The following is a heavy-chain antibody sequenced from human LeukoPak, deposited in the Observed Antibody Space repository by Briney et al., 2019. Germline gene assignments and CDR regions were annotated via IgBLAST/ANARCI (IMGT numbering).Heavy chain of an antibody. J-gene: IGHJ3*02. Sequence: ASVKVSCKVSGYTLTELSMHWVRQAPGKGLEWMGGFDPEDGETIYTQKFQARVTMTEDTPTDTAYMELSRLRSEDTAVYYCATSQAALGASDAFDIWGQGTMVTVSS. D-gene: IGHD2-15*01. CDR2: FDPEDGET. CDR3: ATSQAALGASDAFDI. V-gene: IGHV1-24*01. CDR1: GYTLTELS.